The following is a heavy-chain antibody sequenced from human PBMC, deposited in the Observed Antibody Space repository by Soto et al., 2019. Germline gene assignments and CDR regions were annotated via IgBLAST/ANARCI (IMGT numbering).Heavy chain of an antibody. V-gene: IGHV3-48*03. D-gene: IGHD2-15*01. J-gene: IGHJ4*02. CDR1: GFVFSSYE. CDR3: ARDDGGNVSP. Sequence: GGSLRLSCAASGFVFSSYEMIWVRQAPGKGLEWVSYITSTGSPIYYADSVKGRFTISRDNAKNALYLQMNSLRAEDTAVYYCARDDGGNVSPWGQGTLVTGSA. CDR2: ITSTGSPI.